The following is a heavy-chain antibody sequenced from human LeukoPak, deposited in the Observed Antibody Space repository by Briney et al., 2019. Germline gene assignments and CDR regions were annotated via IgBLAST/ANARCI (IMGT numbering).Heavy chain of an antibody. CDR3: ARDSTTVAIAY. D-gene: IGHD4-17*01. CDR1: GFTFGSYS. CDR2: ISSSSSTI. V-gene: IGHV3-48*01. J-gene: IGHJ4*02. Sequence: GGSLRLSCAASGFTFGSYSMNWVRQAPGKGLEWVSYISSSSSTIYYADSVKGRFTISRDNAKNSLYLQMNSLRAEDTAVYYCARDSTTVAIAYWGQGTLVTVSS.